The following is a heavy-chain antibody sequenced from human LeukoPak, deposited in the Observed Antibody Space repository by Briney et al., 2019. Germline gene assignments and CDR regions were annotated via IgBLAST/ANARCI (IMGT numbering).Heavy chain of an antibody. D-gene: IGHD2-2*01. CDR2: ISYDGSNK. CDR1: GFTFSSYG. J-gene: IGHJ6*02. Sequence: PGGSLRLSCAASGFTFSSYGMHWVRQAPGKGLEWVAVISYDGSNKYYADSVKGRFTISRDNSKNTLYLQMNSLRAEDTAVYYRAKDWTYCSSTSCPGVDYGMDVWGQGTMVTVSS. CDR3: AKDWTYCSSTSCPGVDYGMDV. V-gene: IGHV3-30*18.